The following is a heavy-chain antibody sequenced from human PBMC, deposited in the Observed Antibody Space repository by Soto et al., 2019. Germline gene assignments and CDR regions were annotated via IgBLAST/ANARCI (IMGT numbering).Heavy chain of an antibody. J-gene: IGHJ5*02. CDR1: GYTFTNYA. Sequence: GASVKVSCTASGYTFTNYATHWVRQAPGQGLKWMGWISAYNGNTNYAQKHKGRVTMTTDTSTSTAYMELRSLRSDDTAVYYCSRNCGRCYSGFDPWGQGTLVTVSS. V-gene: IGHV1-18*01. D-gene: IGHD2-15*01. CDR2: ISAYNGNT. CDR3: SRNCGRCYSGFDP.